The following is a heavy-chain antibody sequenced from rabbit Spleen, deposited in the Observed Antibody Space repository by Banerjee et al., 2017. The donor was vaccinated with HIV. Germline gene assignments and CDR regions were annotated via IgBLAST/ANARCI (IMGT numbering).Heavy chain of an antibody. CDR2: IEAGSSGFT. V-gene: IGHV1S45*01. D-gene: IGHD1-1*01. J-gene: IGHJ6*01. CDR3: ARDTSSIFSSCGMDL. Sequence: QQQLEESGGGLVKPGGTLTLTCKASGIDFSSDSYMCWVRQAPGKGLEWIACIEAGSSGFTYFASWAKGRFTISKTSSTTVTLQMPSLTAADTATSFCARDTSSIFSSCGMDLWGQGTLVTVS. CDR1: GIDFSSDSY.